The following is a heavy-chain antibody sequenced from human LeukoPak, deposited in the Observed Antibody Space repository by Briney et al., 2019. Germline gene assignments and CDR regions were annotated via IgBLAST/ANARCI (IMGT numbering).Heavy chain of an antibody. D-gene: IGHD3-9*01. CDR1: GFTFSSYA. V-gene: IGHV3-23*01. Sequence: HTGGSLRLSCAASGFTFSSYAMSWVRQAPGKGLEWVSAISGSGGSTYYADSVKGRFTISRDNSKNTLYLQMNSLRAEDTAVYYCAKASGGFDWLSEDYFDYWGQGTLVTVSS. CDR3: AKASGGFDWLSEDYFDY. CDR2: ISGSGGST. J-gene: IGHJ4*02.